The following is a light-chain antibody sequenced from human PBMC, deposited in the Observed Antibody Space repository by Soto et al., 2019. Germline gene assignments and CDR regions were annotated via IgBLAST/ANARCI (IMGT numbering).Light chain of an antibody. CDR3: QQFDKSRT. CDR1: QSISSSS. CDR2: DAS. Sequence: EVVLTQSPGTLSLSPGDRATLSCRASQSISSSSLAWYQQKPGQPPRLLIYDASTRATGVPDRFGGSGSGTDFTLTINRLEPEDIAVYYCQQFDKSRTFGQGTKVEIK. V-gene: IGKV3-20*01. J-gene: IGKJ1*01.